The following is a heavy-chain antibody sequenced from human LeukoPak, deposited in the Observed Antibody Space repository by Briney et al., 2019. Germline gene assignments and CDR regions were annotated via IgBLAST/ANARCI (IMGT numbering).Heavy chain of an antibody. CDR3: ARHIAVVGYFQH. J-gene: IGHJ1*01. V-gene: IGHV4-34*01. CDR2: INHSGST. Sequence: PSETLSLTCAVYGGSFSGYYWSWIRQPPGKGLEWIGEINHSGSTNYNPSLKSRVTISVDTSKNQFSPKLSSVTAADTAVYYCARHIAVVGYFQHWGQGTLVTVSS. CDR1: GGSFSGYY. D-gene: IGHD6-19*01.